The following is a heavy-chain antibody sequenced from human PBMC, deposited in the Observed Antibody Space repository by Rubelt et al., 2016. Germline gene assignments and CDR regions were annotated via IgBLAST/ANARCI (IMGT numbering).Heavy chain of an antibody. V-gene: IGHV3-30*04. CDR3: TTWRPD. CDR1: GFTFSSYA. D-gene: IGHD1-14*01. CDR2: ISYDGSNK. J-gene: IGHJ4*01. Sequence: QVQLVESGGGVVQPGRSLRLSCAASGFTFSSYAMHWVRQAPGKGLEWVAVISYDGSNKYYADSVKGRLTISRDNSKNTLFLQMNSLKTEDTGVYYCTTWRPDWGQGTLVTVSS.